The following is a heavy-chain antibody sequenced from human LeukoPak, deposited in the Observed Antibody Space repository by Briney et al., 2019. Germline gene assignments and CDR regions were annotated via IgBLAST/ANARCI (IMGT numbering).Heavy chain of an antibody. Sequence: SETLSLTCTVSGGSLSSYYWSWIRQPPGKGLEWIGYIYYSGSTNYNPSLKSRVTISVDTSKNQFSLKLSSVTAADTAVYYCARDHKYSSSSGFDYWGQGTLVTVSS. J-gene: IGHJ4*02. CDR1: GGSLSSYY. V-gene: IGHV4-59*01. D-gene: IGHD6-6*01. CDR2: IYYSGST. CDR3: ARDHKYSSSSGFDY.